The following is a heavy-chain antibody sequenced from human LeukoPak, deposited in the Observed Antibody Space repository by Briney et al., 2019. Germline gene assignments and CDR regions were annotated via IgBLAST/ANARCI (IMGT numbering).Heavy chain of an antibody. CDR1: GFTFSSYE. J-gene: IGHJ4*02. CDR2: ISSSGSTI. D-gene: IGHD3-10*01. Sequence: PGGSLRLSCAASGFTFSSYEMNWVRQAPGKGLEWVSYISSSGSTIYYADSVKGRFTISRDNSKNTLYLQMISLRPEDTAVYYCAKDRGLYYGSGSPQDYWGQGTLVTVSS. V-gene: IGHV3-48*03. CDR3: AKDRGLYYGSGSPQDY.